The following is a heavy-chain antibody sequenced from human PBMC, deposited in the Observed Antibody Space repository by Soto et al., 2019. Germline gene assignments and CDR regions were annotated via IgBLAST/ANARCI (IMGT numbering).Heavy chain of an antibody. CDR3: ASIGYSGYEAPLL. V-gene: IGHV3-48*03. CDR2: ISSSGSPI. J-gene: IGHJ4*02. D-gene: IGHD5-12*01. Sequence: PGGSLRLSCAASGFTFSSYEMNWVRRAPGKGLEWVSSISSSGSPIYYADSVKGRFTISRDNAKNSLYLQMNSLRAEDTAVYYCASIGYSGYEAPLLWGQGTLVTVSS. CDR1: GFTFSSYE.